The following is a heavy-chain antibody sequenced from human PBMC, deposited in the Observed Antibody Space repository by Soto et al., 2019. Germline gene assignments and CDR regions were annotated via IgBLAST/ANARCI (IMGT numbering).Heavy chain of an antibody. CDR1: GYTLTELS. CDR2: FDPEDGET. D-gene: IGHD6-13*01. CDR3: ATVGGKQLVWYYYCGMDV. V-gene: IGHV1-24*01. Sequence: GASVKVSCKVSGYTLTELSMHWVRQAPGKGLEWMGGFDPEDGETIYAQKFQGRVTMTEDTSTDTAYMELSSLRSEDTAVYYCATVGGKQLVWYYYCGMDVWGQGTTVTVSS. J-gene: IGHJ6*02.